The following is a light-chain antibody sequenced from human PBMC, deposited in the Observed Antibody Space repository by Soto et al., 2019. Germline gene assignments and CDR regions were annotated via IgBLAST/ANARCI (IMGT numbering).Light chain of an antibody. CDR2: AAS. J-gene: IGKJ4*01. Sequence: DIHITQSPSTLSSSVVDRVTITCRASQGISSYLAWYQQKPGKAPKLLIYAASTLQSGVPSRFSGSGSGTDFTLTISSLQPEDFATYYCQQLNSYPPGLTFGGGTKVDIK. V-gene: IGKV1-9*01. CDR1: QGISSY. CDR3: QQLNSYPPGLT.